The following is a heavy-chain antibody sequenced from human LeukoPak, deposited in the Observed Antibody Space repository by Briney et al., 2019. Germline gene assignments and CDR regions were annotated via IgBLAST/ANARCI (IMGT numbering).Heavy chain of an antibody. Sequence: GESLKISCKASGYSFTNYWIAWARQMPGKGLEWMGIIYADDSETRYSPSFQGQVTISADKSISTAYLQWSSLKASDTAMYYCASRVALAAAGYYFDYWGQGTLVTVSS. CDR1: GYSFTNYW. V-gene: IGHV5-51*01. D-gene: IGHD6-13*01. CDR2: IYADDSET. J-gene: IGHJ4*02. CDR3: ASRVALAAAGYYFDY.